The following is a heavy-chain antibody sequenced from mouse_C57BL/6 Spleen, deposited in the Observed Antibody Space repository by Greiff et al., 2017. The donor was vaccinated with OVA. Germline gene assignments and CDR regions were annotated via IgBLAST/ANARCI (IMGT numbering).Heavy chain of an antibody. Sequence: EVMLVESGGGLVQPKGSLKLSCAASGFSFNTYAMNWVRQAPGQGLEWVARIRSKSNNYATYYADSVKDRFTISRDDSESMLYLQMNNLKTEDTAMYYCVRDDPWFAYWGQGTLVTVSA. CDR2: IRSKSNNYAT. D-gene: IGHD2-3*01. V-gene: IGHV10-1*01. J-gene: IGHJ3*01. CDR1: GFSFNTYA. CDR3: VRDDPWFAY.